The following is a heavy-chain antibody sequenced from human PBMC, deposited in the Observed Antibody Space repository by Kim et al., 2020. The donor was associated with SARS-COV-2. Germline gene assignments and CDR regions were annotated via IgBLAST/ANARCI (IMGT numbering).Heavy chain of an antibody. CDR1: GGSISSYY. CDR2: IYDSGST. D-gene: IGHD1-26*01. Sequence: SETLSLTCTVSGGSISSYYWSWIRQPPGKGLEWIGYIYDSGSTNYNPSLKSRVTISVDTSKNQFSLKLSAVTAADTAVYYCARGGRAGWELLSRNYYYYMDVWGKGTTVTVSS. J-gene: IGHJ6*03. V-gene: IGHV4-59*01. CDR3: ARGGRAGWELLSRNYYYYMDV.